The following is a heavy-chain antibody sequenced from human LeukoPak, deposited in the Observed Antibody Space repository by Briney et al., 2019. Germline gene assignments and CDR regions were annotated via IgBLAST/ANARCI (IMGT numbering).Heavy chain of an antibody. D-gene: IGHD5-18*01. J-gene: IGHJ4*02. V-gene: IGHV3-23*01. CDR2: ISGSGTST. CDR3: AKVDTGILRRYYSDS. Sequence: GGSLRLSCEASGFTFTNYAMSWVRQAPGKGLEWVSTISGSGTSTYYADSWKGRFTISRDNSKNTLYMQMNSLRAEDTAVYYCAKVDTGILRRYYSDSWGQGTLLTVSS. CDR1: GFTFTNYA.